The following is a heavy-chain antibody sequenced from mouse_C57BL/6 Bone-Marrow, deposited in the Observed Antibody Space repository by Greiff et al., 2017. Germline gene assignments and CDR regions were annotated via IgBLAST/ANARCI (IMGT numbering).Heavy chain of an antibody. V-gene: IGHV1-63*02. J-gene: IGHJ2*01. Sequence: QVQLQQSGAELVRPGTSVKMSCTASGYTFTNYWIGWVKQRPGQGLEWIGDIYPGSGSTNYNEKFKSKATLTVDTSSSTAYMQLSSLTSEDSAVYYCARLTYYFDYWGQGTTLTVSS. CDR1: GYTFTNYW. CDR3: ARLTYYFDY. D-gene: IGHD4-1*01. CDR2: IYPGSGST.